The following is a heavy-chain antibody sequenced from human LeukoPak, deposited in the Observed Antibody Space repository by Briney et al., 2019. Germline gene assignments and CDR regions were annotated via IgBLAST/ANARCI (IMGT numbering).Heavy chain of an antibody. D-gene: IGHD6-19*01. J-gene: IGHJ4*02. CDR2: IWYDGSNK. Sequence: GGSLRLSCAASGFTFSSYGMHWVRQAPGKGLEWVAVIWYDGSNKYYADSVKGRFTISRDNSKNTLYLQTNSLRAEDTAVYYCARDLYSSGWPLDYWGQGTLVTVPS. CDR3: ARDLYSSGWPLDY. V-gene: IGHV3-33*01. CDR1: GFTFSSYG.